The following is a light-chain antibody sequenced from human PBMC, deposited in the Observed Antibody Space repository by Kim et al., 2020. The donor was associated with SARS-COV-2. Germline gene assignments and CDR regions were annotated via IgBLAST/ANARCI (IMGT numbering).Light chain of an antibody. CDR2: GAI. CDR1: QSVSSN. CDR3: QQYNDWRLIT. J-gene: IGKJ5*01. Sequence: VMTQSPATLSVSPGERVTLSCRASQSVSSNLAWYQQKPGQAPRLLISGAINGATGVPARIRGGGSGTEFTLTISGLQSEDSAVYYCQQYNDWRLITFGQGTRLEIK. V-gene: IGKV3-15*01.